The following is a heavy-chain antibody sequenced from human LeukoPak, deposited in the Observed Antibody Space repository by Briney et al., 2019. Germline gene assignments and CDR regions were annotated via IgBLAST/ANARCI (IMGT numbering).Heavy chain of an antibody. CDR3: ARSCSGGSCYYAFDI. CDR1: GGSISSYY. Sequence: SETLSLTCTVSGGSISSYYWSWIRQPPGKGLEWIGYIYYSGSTNYNPSLKSRVTISVDTSKNQFSLKLSSVTAADTAVYYCARSCSGGSCYYAFDIWGQGTMVTVSS. V-gene: IGHV4-59*08. CDR2: IYYSGST. J-gene: IGHJ3*02. D-gene: IGHD2-15*01.